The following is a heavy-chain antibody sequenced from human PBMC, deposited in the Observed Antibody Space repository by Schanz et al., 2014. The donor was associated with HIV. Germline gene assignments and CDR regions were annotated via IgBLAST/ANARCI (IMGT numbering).Heavy chain of an antibody. D-gene: IGHD4-17*01. CDR1: GFAFSNYA. Sequence: EVQLLDSGGGLVQPGGSLRLSCAASGFAFSNYAMSWVRQAPGKGLEWVSAISATGGSTYYADSVKGRFTISRDNSKNTLYLQMNSLRAEDTAVYGCARQGLRFSFWLDYWGQGTPVTVS. V-gene: IGHV3-23*01. CDR2: ISATGGST. J-gene: IGHJ4*02. CDR3: ARQGLRFSFWLDY.